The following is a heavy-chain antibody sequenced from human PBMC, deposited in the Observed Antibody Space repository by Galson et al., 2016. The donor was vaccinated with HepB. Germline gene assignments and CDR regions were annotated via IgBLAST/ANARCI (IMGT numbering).Heavy chain of an antibody. CDR3: AREYDTNWADPRDAFDI. D-gene: IGHD1-1*01. CDR2: TYYRSKWYF. CDR1: GDSVSSNSVT. J-gene: IGHJ3*02. V-gene: IGHV6-1*01. Sequence: CAISGDSVSSNSVTWDWIRQSPSRGLEWLGRTYYRSKWYFDYAVSVKSRITITPDTSENQFSLQLNSVTPEDTALYYCAREYDTNWADPRDAFDIWGQGTMVTVSS.